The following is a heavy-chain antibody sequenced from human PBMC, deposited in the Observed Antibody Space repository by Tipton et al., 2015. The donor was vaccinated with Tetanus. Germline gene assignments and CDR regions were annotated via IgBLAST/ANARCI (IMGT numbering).Heavy chain of an antibody. J-gene: IGHJ4*02. CDR3: ARGWGSSWYYFDN. V-gene: IGHV3-48*01. CDR2: ISTTSNTI. D-gene: IGHD6-13*01. Sequence: SLRLSCAASGFTLRTYSMNWVRQAPGKGLEWISYISTTSNTIYYADSVKGRFTISRDNGKNLLYLQMSRLRREDTAVYYCARGWGSSWYYFDNWGQGTLVTVSS. CDR1: GFTLRTYS.